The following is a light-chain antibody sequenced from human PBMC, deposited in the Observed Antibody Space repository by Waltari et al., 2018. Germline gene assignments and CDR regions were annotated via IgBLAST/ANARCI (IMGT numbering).Light chain of an antibody. J-gene: IGLJ2*01. CDR3: ATWDDSLSVVA. V-gene: IGLV1-47*01. Sequence: QSVLTQPPPASGAPGQGVTIPCSGSSSNIGIKFEYWYHQLPATAPKLLIYWNTQRPSGVPDRFSGSKSGTSASLAIRGLRSEDEADYFCATWDDSLSVVAFGGGTKLTVL. CDR1: SSNIGIKF. CDR2: WNT.